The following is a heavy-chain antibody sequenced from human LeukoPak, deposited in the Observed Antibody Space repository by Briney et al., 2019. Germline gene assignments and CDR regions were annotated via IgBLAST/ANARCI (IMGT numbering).Heavy chain of an antibody. CDR3: ARKNDFDI. CDR2: IYYSGNT. J-gene: IGHJ3*02. CDR1: GGSITSDH. D-gene: IGHD2/OR15-2a*01. Sequence: PSETLSLTCTVSGGSITSDHWNWIRQPPGKGLEWIGCIYYSGNTYYNPSLKSRVAISVDMSKNQFSLRLTSVTAADTAVYYCARKNDFDIWGQGTLVTVSS. V-gene: IGHV4-59*01.